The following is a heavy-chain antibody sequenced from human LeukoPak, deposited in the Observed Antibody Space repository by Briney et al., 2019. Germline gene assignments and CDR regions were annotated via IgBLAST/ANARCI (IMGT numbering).Heavy chain of an antibody. D-gene: IGHD2-2*01. Sequence: SVKVSCKASGYSFTSNYIHWVRQAPGQGLEWMGGIIPIFGTANYAQKFQGRVTITADESTSTAYMELSSLRSEDTAVYYCARDRRSIIVVVPAAMARRPEAGFDPWGQGTLVTVSS. CDR2: IIPIFGTA. CDR1: GYSFTSNY. CDR3: ARDRRSIIVVVPAAMARRPEAGFDP. V-gene: IGHV1-69*13. J-gene: IGHJ5*02.